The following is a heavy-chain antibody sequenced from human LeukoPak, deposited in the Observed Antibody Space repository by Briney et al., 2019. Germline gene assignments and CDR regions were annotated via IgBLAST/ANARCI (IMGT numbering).Heavy chain of an antibody. D-gene: IGHD6-19*01. V-gene: IGHV4-39*07. Sequence: PSETLSLTCTVSGGSISSSSYYWGWIRQPPGKGLEWIGSIYYSGSTYYNPSLKSRVTISVDTSKNQFSLKLSSVTAADTAVYYCARAPAPEYSSGWYAPQREKGYFNYWGQGTLVTVSS. J-gene: IGHJ4*02. CDR2: IYYSGST. CDR3: ARAPAPEYSSGWYAPQREKGYFNY. CDR1: GGSISSSSYY.